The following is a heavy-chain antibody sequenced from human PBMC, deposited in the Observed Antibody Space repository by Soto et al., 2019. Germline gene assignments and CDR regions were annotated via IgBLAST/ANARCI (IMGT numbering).Heavy chain of an antibody. CDR3: ARARGSSWYYYYYGMDV. J-gene: IGHJ6*02. D-gene: IGHD6-13*01. Sequence: SETLSLTCTVSGGSVSSGSYYWSWIRQHPGMGLEWIGYIYYTGNTYYNPSLKSRLAISVDTSKNQFSLKLTSVTAADTAVYYCARARGSSWYYYYYGMDVWGQGTTVTVSS. CDR2: IYYTGNT. V-gene: IGHV4-31*03. CDR1: GGSVSSGSYY.